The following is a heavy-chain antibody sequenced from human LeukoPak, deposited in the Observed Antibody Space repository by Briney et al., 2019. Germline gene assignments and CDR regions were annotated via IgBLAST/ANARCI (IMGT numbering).Heavy chain of an antibody. V-gene: IGHV3-9*03. D-gene: IGHD2-15*01. CDR2: ISWNSGSI. CDR1: GFTFDDYA. J-gene: IGHJ3*02. CDR3: AKGRYCSGGSCYTESSAFDI. Sequence: GGSLRLSCAASGFTFDDYAMHWARQAPGKGLEWVSGISWNSGSIGYADSVKGRFTISRDNAKNSLYLQMNSLRAEDMALYYCAKGRYCSGGSCYTESSAFDIWGQGTMVTVSS.